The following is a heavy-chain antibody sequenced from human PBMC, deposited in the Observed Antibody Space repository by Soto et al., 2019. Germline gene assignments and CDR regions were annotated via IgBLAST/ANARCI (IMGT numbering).Heavy chain of an antibody. CDR2: IHYSGRT. Sequence: PSETLSLTCAVSGGSITSGAYYWTWLRQHPGKGLEWIAYIHYSGRTYYNPSLKSRVTISVDTSNNQFSLKLSSVTAADTAVYYCARYYFDSSGYSNWFDPWGQGTLVTVSS. V-gene: IGHV4-31*11. J-gene: IGHJ5*02. CDR3: ARYYFDSSGYSNWFDP. D-gene: IGHD3-22*01. CDR1: GGSITSGAYY.